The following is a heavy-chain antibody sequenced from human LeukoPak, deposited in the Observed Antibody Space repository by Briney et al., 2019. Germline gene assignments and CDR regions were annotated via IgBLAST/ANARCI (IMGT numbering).Heavy chain of an antibody. D-gene: IGHD3-22*01. CDR2: IYNSGGT. CDR1: SGSISSRGYY. V-gene: IGHV4-31*03. CDR3: ARNYYDTSDYYFGNFDY. Sequence: SETLSLTCTASSGSISSRGYYWNWIRQHPGKGLEWIGYIYNSGGTKYNPSLKSRVTISVDTSKNQFSLKLNSVTAADTAVYYCARNYYDTSDYYFGNFDYWGQGTLVTVSS. J-gene: IGHJ4*02.